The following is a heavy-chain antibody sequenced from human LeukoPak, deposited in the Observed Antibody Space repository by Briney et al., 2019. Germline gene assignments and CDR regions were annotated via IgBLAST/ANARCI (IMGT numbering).Heavy chain of an antibody. CDR2: ITSKANSYAT. CDR1: AFTFSASA. V-gene: IGHV3-73*01. Sequence: QPGGSLKLSRAASAFTFSASATHWVRQASGKGLDSVVRITSKANSYATAYAASVKGRFTISRDDSKNTAYLQMNSLKTEDTAVYYCTRPDPHYGFDYWGQGTLVTVSS. D-gene: IGHD4-17*01. J-gene: IGHJ4*02. CDR3: TRPDPHYGFDY.